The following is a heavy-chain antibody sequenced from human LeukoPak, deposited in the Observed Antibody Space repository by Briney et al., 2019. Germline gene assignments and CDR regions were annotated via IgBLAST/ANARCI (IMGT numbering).Heavy chain of an antibody. V-gene: IGHV1-69*13. CDR3: TTRGCNAGGCYSSFYYYYGLHF. CDR1: GNSISNFA. Sequence: SVKVSRKASGNSISNFAVSWVRQAPGQGFEWMGGIIPIFGTADYAQRFQGRVTITADQSTSTTYMALSSLRSEDTATYYCTTRGCNAGGCYSSFYYYYGLHFWGQGTTVSVSS. D-gene: IGHD2-15*01. CDR2: IIPIFGTA. J-gene: IGHJ6*02.